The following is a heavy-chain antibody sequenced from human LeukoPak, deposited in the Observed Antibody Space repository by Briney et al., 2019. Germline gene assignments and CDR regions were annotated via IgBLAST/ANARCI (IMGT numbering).Heavy chain of an antibody. CDR3: ARVGIRGYSYGYFSY. J-gene: IGHJ4*02. Sequence: ASVKVSCKASGYTFTGYYMHWVRQAPGQGLEWMGWINPNSGGTNYAQKFQGRVTMTRDTSISTAYMELSSLRSEDTAVYYCARVGIRGYSYGYFSYWGQGTLVTVSS. V-gene: IGHV1-2*02. CDR1: GYTFTGYY. D-gene: IGHD5-18*01. CDR2: INPNSGGT.